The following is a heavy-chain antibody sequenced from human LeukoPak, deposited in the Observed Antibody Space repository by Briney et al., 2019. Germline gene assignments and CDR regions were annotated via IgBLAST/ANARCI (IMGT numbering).Heavy chain of an antibody. CDR1: GGTFSSYA. CDR2: IIPILGTA. CDR3: ARDPRYFDWLLGEYYFDY. Sequence: SVKVSCKASGGTFSSYAISWVRQAPGQGLEWMGGIIPILGTANYAQKFQGRVTITADKSTSTAYMELSSLRSEDTAVYYCARDPRYFDWLLGEYYFDYWGQGTLVTVSS. V-gene: IGHV1-69*10. D-gene: IGHD3-9*01. J-gene: IGHJ4*02.